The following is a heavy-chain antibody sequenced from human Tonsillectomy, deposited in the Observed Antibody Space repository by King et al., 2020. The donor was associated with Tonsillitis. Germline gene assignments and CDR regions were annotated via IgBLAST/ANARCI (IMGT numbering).Heavy chain of an antibody. CDR2: IYTSGST. D-gene: IGHD6-19*01. V-gene: IGHV4-4*07. CDR1: GVSISSYY. Sequence: LQLQESGPGLLTPSETLSLTCTISGVSISSYYWSWIRPPAGKGLEWIGHIYTSGSTNYNPSLKSRVTMSVDTSKNHFSLKLSSVTAADTAVYYCARERGQWLVGGWFDPWGQGTLVTVSS. J-gene: IGHJ5*02. CDR3: ARERGQWLVGGWFDP.